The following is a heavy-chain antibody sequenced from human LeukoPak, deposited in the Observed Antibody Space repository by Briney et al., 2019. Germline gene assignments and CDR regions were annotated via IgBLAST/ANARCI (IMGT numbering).Heavy chain of an antibody. J-gene: IGHJ3*02. CDR3: ARHGCSSSRCGFDI. V-gene: IGHV5-10-1*01. CDR2: IDPSDSYT. Sequence: GESLRISCKGSGYSFTNYWISWVRQMPGKGLEWMGTIDPSDSYTNYSPSFQGHVTISADKSISTAYLQWSSLKASDTAMYYCARHGCSSSRCGFDIWGQGTMVTVSS. D-gene: IGHD6-13*01. CDR1: GYSFTNYW.